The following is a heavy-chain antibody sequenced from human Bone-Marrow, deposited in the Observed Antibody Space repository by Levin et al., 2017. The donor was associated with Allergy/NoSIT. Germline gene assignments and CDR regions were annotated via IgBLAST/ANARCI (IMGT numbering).Heavy chain of an antibody. Sequence: QPGGSLRLSCAASGFTFSNYNMHWVRQAPGKGLEWVAVISYDGSNKYYADSVKGRFTISRDNSKNTLYLQMNSLRAEDTAVYYCATNDYGSESYPLPLDHWGQGTLVTVSS. CDR3: ATNDYGSESYPLPLDH. CDR1: GFTFSNYN. CDR2: ISYDGSNK. V-gene: IGHV3-30*03. D-gene: IGHD3-10*01. J-gene: IGHJ4*02.